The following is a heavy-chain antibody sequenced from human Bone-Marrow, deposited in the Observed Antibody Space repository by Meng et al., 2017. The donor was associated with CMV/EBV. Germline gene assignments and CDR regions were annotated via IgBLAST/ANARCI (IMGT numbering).Heavy chain of an antibody. CDR3: ANFPLTMTTVTTGIN. J-gene: IGHJ4*02. Sequence: GESLKISCAASGFTFSSYAMSWVRQAPGKGLEWVSAISGSGGSTYYADSVKGRFTISRDNSKNTLYLQMNSPRAEDTAVYYCANFPLTMTTVTTGINWGQGTLVTVSS. CDR1: GFTFSSYA. D-gene: IGHD4-17*01. V-gene: IGHV3-23*01. CDR2: ISGSGGST.